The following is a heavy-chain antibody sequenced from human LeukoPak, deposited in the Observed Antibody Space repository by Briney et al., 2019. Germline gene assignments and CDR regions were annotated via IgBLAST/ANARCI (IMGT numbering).Heavy chain of an antibody. CDR2: IWYDGSNK. CDR3: ARAPSTYYYDSSGYVDY. D-gene: IGHD3-22*01. J-gene: IGHJ4*02. Sequence: GGSLRLSCAASGFTFSSYGMHWVRQAPGKGLEWVAVIWYDGSNKYYADSVKGRFTISRDNSKNMLYLQMNSLRAEDRAVYYCARAPSTYYYDSSGYVDYWGQGTLVTVSS. V-gene: IGHV3-33*01. CDR1: GFTFSSYG.